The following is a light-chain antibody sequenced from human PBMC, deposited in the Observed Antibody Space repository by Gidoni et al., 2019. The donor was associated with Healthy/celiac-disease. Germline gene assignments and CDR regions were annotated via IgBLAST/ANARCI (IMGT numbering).Light chain of an antibody. Sequence: EIVLTQSPATLSLSPGERATLSCRLSRSGSSYLAWYQQKPGQAPRLLIYDASNRATGIPDRFSGSGSGTDFTLNISRLEPEDFAVYYCQQRSNWWTFGQGTKVEIK. CDR1: RSGSSY. CDR2: DAS. CDR3: QQRSNWWT. V-gene: IGKV3-11*01. J-gene: IGKJ1*01.